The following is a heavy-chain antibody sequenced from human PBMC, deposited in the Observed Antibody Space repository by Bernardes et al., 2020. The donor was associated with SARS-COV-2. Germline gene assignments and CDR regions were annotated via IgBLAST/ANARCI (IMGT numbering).Heavy chain of an antibody. J-gene: IGHJ6*02. D-gene: IGHD3-22*01. CDR2: ISYDGSNK. Sequence: GWSPRLSCAASGFTFSSYAMHWVRQAPGKGLEWVAVISYDGSNKYYADSVKGRFTISRDNSKNTLYLQMNSLRAEDTAVYYCARDIYDSSGYSSGMDVWGQETTVTVSS. CDR3: ARDIYDSSGYSSGMDV. CDR1: GFTFSSYA. V-gene: IGHV3-30*01.